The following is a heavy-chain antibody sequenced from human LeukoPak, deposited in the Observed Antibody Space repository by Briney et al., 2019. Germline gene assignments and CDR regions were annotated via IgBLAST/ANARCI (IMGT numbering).Heavy chain of an antibody. J-gene: IGHJ4*02. CDR1: GFTFSSYA. Sequence: SGGSLRLSCAASGFTFSSYAMHWVRQAPGKGLEWVAVISYDESNKYYADSVKGRLTISRDNSKNTLYLQMHSLGAEDTALYYCARETGSSVGSTDFDYWGQGTLVTVSS. D-gene: IGHD6-6*01. CDR2: ISYDESNK. V-gene: IGHV3-30-3*01. CDR3: ARETGSSVGSTDFDY.